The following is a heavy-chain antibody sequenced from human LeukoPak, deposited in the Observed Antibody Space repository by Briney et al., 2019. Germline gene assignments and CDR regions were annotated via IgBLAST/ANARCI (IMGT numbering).Heavy chain of an antibody. CDR1: GFTFSNYA. CDR3: ASQVLRFLEWPFDY. V-gene: IGHV3-23*01. CDR2: ISGSGGST. J-gene: IGHJ4*02. Sequence: GGSLRLSCAASGFTFSNYAMNWVRQAPGKGLEWVSAISGSGGSTYYADSVKGRFTISRDNSKNTLYLQMNSLRAEDTAVYYCASQVLRFLEWPFDYWGQGTLVTVSS. D-gene: IGHD3-3*01.